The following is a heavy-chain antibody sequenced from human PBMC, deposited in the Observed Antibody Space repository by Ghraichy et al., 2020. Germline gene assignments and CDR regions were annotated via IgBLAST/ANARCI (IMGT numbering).Heavy chain of an antibody. CDR3: AKATRGYSYGLDY. Sequence: GGSLRLSCAASGFTFSSYGMHWVRQAPGKGLEWVAVISYDGSNKYYADSVKGRFTISRDNSKNTLYLQMNSLRAEDTAVYYCAKATRGYSYGLDYWGQGTLVTVSS. J-gene: IGHJ4*02. D-gene: IGHD5-18*01. CDR2: ISYDGSNK. V-gene: IGHV3-30*18. CDR1: GFTFSSYG.